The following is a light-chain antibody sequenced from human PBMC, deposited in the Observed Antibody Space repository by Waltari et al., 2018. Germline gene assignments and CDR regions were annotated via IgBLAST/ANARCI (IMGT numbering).Light chain of an antibody. CDR1: QSVLYSPNNKNY. J-gene: IGKJ1*01. CDR3: QQYANTPRT. V-gene: IGKV4-1*01. CDR2: WAS. Sequence: DIVMTQSPDSLAVSLGERATVNCKSSQSVLYSPNNKNYLAWYQQKPGQPPKLSIYWASTREAGVPERFSGSGSGTDFTLTISSLQAEDVAVYYCQQYANTPRTFGQGTTVEIK.